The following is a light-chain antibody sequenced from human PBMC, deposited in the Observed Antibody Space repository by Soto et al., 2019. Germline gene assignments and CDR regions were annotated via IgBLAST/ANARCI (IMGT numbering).Light chain of an antibody. V-gene: IGKV1-39*01. CDR2: AAS. J-gene: IGKJ5*01. CDR3: QQDYSTLAT. Sequence: DIQMSQSPSSLSSSVGGRFTITCLAAESISRHLNWYQQKPGRAPDLLIYAASTLQNGVPSRFTGSGSGTEFTLTITGLQLEDFATYYCQQDYSTLATFGQGTRLEI. CDR1: ESISRH.